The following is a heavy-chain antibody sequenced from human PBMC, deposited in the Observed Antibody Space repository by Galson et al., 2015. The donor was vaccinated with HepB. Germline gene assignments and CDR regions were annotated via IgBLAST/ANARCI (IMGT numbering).Heavy chain of an antibody. Sequence: SLRLSCAASGSAFSSHGMHWVRQAPGKGLEWVALIWFDGSKDYYADSVKGRFTIPSDNSNNMLYLQMNNLRVDDTAVYYCARYYGNYRAFDSWGQGTLVTVSS. D-gene: IGHD4-11*01. J-gene: IGHJ4*02. V-gene: IGHV3-33*01. CDR3: ARYYGNYRAFDS. CDR1: GSAFSSHG. CDR2: IWFDGSKD.